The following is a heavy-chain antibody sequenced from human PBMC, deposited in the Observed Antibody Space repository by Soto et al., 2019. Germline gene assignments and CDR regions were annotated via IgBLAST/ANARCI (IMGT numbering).Heavy chain of an antibody. CDR2: IYYSGST. J-gene: IGHJ5*02. CDR3: ARDPVDGYAFFDS. CDR1: GGSISSYY. Sequence: SETLSLTCTVSGGSISSYYWSWIRQPPGKGLKWIGYIYYSGSTNYNPSLKSRVTISVDTSKNQFSLKLSSVTAADTAVYWCARDPVDGYAFFDSWGQGALVTVS. V-gene: IGHV4-59*01. D-gene: IGHD5-12*01.